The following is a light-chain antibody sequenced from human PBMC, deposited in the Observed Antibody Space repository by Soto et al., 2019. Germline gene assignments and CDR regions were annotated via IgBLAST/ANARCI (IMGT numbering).Light chain of an antibody. J-gene: IGKJ5*01. CDR3: QQRSNWPRT. V-gene: IGKV3-11*01. Sequence: EIVLTQSPATLSLSPCERATLSFRASQSVSSYLAWYQQKPGQAPRLLIYDASNRATGIPARFSGSGSGTDFTLTISSLEPEDFAVYYCQQRSNWPRTFGQGTRLEIK. CDR2: DAS. CDR1: QSVSSY.